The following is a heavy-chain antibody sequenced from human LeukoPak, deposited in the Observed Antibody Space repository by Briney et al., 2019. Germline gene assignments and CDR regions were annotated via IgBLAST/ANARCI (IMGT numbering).Heavy chain of an antibody. D-gene: IGHD2-15*01. V-gene: IGHV4-34*01. Sequence: PSETLSLTCAVYGGSFSGYYWSWIRQPPGKGLEWIGEISHSGSTNYNPSLKSRVTISVDTSKNQFSLKLSSVTAADTAVYYCAREGVVGAYGHFYYWGQGTLVTVSS. CDR1: GGSFSGYY. CDR2: ISHSGST. J-gene: IGHJ4*02. CDR3: AREGVVGAYGHFYY.